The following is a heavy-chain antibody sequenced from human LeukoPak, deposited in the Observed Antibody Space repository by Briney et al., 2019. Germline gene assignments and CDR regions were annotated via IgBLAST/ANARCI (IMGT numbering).Heavy chain of an antibody. Sequence: GGSLRLSCAASGFTFSSYSMNWVRQAPGKGLEWVSSISSSSSYIYYADSVKGRFTISRDNAKNSLYLQMNSLRAEDTAVYYCARDRGYCSGGSCYENDYWGQGTLVTVFS. J-gene: IGHJ4*02. CDR3: ARDRGYCSGGSCYENDY. D-gene: IGHD2-15*01. CDR1: GFTFSSYS. V-gene: IGHV3-21*01. CDR2: ISSSSSYI.